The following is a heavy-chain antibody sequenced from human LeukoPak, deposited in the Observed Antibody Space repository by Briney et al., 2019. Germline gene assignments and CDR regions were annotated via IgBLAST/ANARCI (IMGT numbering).Heavy chain of an antibody. CDR3: ARDLEVVAATYYYYMDV. Sequence: GGSLRLSCAASGFTFSSYSMNWVRQAPGKGLEWVSYISSSSSTIYYADSVKGRFTISRDNAKNSLYLQMNSLRAEDTAVYYCARDLEVVAATYYYYMDVWGKGTTVTVSS. J-gene: IGHJ6*03. D-gene: IGHD2-15*01. CDR2: ISSSSSTI. CDR1: GFTFSSYS. V-gene: IGHV3-48*01.